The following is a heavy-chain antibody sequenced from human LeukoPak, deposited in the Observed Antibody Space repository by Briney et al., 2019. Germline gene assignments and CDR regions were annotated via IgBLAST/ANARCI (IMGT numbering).Heavy chain of an antibody. Sequence: GGSLRLSCAASGFTFSDYYMSWIRQAPGKGLEWVSYISSSGSTIYYADSVKGRFTISRDNSKNTLYLQMNSLRAEDTAVYYCAKFGDYYGSGSYLFDYWGQGTLVTVSS. CDR2: ISSSGSTI. CDR1: GFTFSDYY. J-gene: IGHJ4*02. D-gene: IGHD3-10*01. V-gene: IGHV3-11*01. CDR3: AKFGDYYGSGSYLFDY.